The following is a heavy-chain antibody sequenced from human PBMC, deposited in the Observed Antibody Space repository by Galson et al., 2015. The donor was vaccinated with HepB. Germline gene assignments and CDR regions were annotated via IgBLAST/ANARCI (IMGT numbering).Heavy chain of an antibody. CDR1: GFTFSSYA. CDR3: ARQMGGSGWSAFDY. CDR2: LSYDGSNK. Sequence: SLRLSCAASGFTFSSYALHWVRQAPGKGLEWVGFLSYDGSNKYYADSVKGRFTFSRDNSKNTLYLQMNSLRAEDTAVYYCARQMGGSGWSAFDYWGQGTLVTVSS. J-gene: IGHJ4*02. D-gene: IGHD6-19*01. V-gene: IGHV3-30*04.